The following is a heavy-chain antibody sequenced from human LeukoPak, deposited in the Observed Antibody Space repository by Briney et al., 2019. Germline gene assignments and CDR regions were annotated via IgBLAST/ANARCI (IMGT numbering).Heavy chain of an antibody. D-gene: IGHD4/OR15-4a*01. CDR3: ARQRGGPNSDFDY. CDR1: GGSIRSDS. J-gene: IGHJ4*02. V-gene: IGHV4-59*08. Sequence: SETLSLTYTVSGGSIRSDSLNWIRQPPGKGLEWIGYIYNSGSTNYNPSLRSRVTISLETSKNQFSLKLSAVTAADTAVYYCARQRGGPNSDFDYWGQGTLVTVSS. CDR2: IYNSGST.